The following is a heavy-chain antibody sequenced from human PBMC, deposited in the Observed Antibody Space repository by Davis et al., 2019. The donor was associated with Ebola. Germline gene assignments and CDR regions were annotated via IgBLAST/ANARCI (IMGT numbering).Heavy chain of an antibody. CDR1: GGSISSGGYY. J-gene: IGHJ4*02. Sequence: PSETLSLTCTVSGGSISSGGYYWSWIRQHPGKGLEWIGYIYYSGSTYYNPSLKSRVTISVDTSKNQFSLKLSSVTAADTAVYYCARDSMITFGGHYFDYWGQGTLVTVSS. V-gene: IGHV4-31*03. CDR3: ARDSMITFGGHYFDY. D-gene: IGHD3-16*01. CDR2: IYYSGST.